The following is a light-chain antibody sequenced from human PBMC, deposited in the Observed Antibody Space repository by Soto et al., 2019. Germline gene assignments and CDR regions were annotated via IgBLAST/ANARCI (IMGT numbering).Light chain of an antibody. V-gene: IGKV1-27*01. CDR2: AAS. Sequence: DIQMTQSPSSLSTSVGDRVTITCRASQGISHYLAWYQQKPGKVPKLLIYAASTLQSGVPSRFSGSGSGTDFTLTISSLQPEDVATYYCQKYNSAPLTFGVGTKVEIK. CDR1: QGISHY. CDR3: QKYNSAPLT. J-gene: IGKJ4*01.